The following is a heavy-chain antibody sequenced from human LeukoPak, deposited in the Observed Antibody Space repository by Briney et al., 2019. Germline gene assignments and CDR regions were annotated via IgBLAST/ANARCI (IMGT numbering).Heavy chain of an antibody. CDR2: IYHSGST. D-gene: IGHD4-23*01. J-gene: IGHJ4*02. CDR3: ARVDSGNSRYYFDY. Sequence: SETLSLTCTVSGYSISSGYYWGWIRQPPGKGLEWIGSIYHSGSTYYKPSLKSRVTISVDTSKNQFSLKLSSVTAADTAVYYCARVDSGNSRYYFDYWGQGTLVTVSS. CDR1: GYSISSGYY. V-gene: IGHV4-38-2*02.